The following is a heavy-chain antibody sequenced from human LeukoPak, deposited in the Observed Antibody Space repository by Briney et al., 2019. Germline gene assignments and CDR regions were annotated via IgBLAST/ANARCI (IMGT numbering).Heavy chain of an antibody. J-gene: IGHJ4*02. CDR2: ISYDGSNT. V-gene: IGHV3-30*18. Sequence: PGGSLRLSCAASRFTFSNYGMHWVRQAPGKGLEWVAVISYDGSNTYYADSVKGRFTISRDNSKNTLYLQMNSLRAEDTAVYYCAKEVGTVSGSYYTPFDYWGQGTLVTVSS. CDR1: RFTFSNYG. D-gene: IGHD3-10*01. CDR3: AKEVGTVSGSYYTPFDY.